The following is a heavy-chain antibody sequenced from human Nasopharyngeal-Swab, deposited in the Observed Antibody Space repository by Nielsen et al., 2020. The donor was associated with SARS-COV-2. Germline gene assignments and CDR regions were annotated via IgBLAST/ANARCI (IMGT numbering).Heavy chain of an antibody. CDR3: AKSEGYTSSWNDY. CDR2: ISGSGGST. Sequence: VRQAPGKGLEWVSVISGSGGSTYYADSVKGRFTTSRDNSKTTVHLQMDRLRVEDTAVYFCAKSEGYTSSWNDYWGQGTLVTVSS. D-gene: IGHD6-13*01. V-gene: IGHV3-23*01. J-gene: IGHJ4*02.